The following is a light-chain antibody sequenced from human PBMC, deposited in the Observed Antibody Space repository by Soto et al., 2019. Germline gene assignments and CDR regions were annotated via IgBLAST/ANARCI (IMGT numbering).Light chain of an antibody. Sequence: QSALTQPASVSGSPGQSITISCTGTSSDVGLYNYVSWYQHHPGKAPKLMIYDVSDRPSGVSNRFSGSKSGNTASLTISGLQAEDEGDYYCSSYRGSDTSYVFGTGTKVTVL. V-gene: IGLV2-14*01. CDR3: SSYRGSDTSYV. J-gene: IGLJ1*01. CDR2: DVS. CDR1: SSDVGLYNY.